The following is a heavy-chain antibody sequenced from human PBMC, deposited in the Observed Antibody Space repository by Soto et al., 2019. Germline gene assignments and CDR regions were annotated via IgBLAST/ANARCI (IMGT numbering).Heavy chain of an antibody. Sequence: SETLSLTCTVSGGSISSYYWSWIRQPPGKGLEWIGYIYYTGSTNYNPSLKSRVTISVDTSKNQFSLKLSSVTAADTAVYYCARPAYSGYWNYGFDMWGQGTMVTVSS. J-gene: IGHJ3*02. CDR1: GGSISSYY. CDR3: ARPAYSGYWNYGFDM. V-gene: IGHV4-59*08. CDR2: IYYTGST. D-gene: IGHD5-12*01.